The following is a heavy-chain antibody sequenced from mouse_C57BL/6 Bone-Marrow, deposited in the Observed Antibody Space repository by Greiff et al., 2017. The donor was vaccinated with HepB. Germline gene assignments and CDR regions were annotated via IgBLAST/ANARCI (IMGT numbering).Heavy chain of an antibody. J-gene: IGHJ4*01. V-gene: IGHV1-5*01. CDR1: GYTFTSYW. Sequence: VQLQQSGTVLARPGASVKMSCKTSGYTFTSYWMHWVKQRPGQGLEWIGAIYPGNSDTSYNQKFKGKAKLTAVTSASTAYMELSSLTNEDSAVYYCTSINYGSSYDYAMDYWGQGTSVTVSS. CDR2: IYPGNSDT. D-gene: IGHD1-1*01. CDR3: TSINYGSSYDYAMDY.